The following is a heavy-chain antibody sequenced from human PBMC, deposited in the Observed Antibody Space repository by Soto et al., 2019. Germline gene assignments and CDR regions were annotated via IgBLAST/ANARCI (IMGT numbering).Heavy chain of an antibody. V-gene: IGHV6-1*01. CDR2: TYYSPKWYN. D-gene: IGHD3-10*01. Sequence: QVQLQQSGPGLVKPSQTLSLTCAISGDSVSSNSAAWNWIRQSPSRGLEWLGRTYYSPKWYNDYVVSVKSRITNNPDTSKNQFSLRLNSVPPEDTAVYYCARDNLLWFGEVPHLYYYYYGMDVWGQGTTVTVSS. J-gene: IGHJ6*02. CDR1: GDSVSSNSAA. CDR3: ARDNLLWFGEVPHLYYYYYGMDV.